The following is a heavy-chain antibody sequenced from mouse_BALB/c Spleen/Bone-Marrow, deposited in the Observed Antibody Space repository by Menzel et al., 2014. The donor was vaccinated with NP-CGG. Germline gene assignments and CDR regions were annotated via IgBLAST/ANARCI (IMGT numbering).Heavy chain of an antibody. V-gene: IGHV2-2*02. Sequence: QVQLQQSGPGLVQPSQSLSITCTVSGFPLTSYGVHWVRRSPGKGLEWLGVIWSGGSTDYNAPFISRLSISKDNSKSQVFFKMNSLQANDTAIYYCARNPIRRNAMDYWGQGTSVTVSS. CDR2: IWSGGST. CDR1: GFPLTSYG. CDR3: ARNPIRRNAMDY. J-gene: IGHJ4*01. D-gene: IGHD2-12*01.